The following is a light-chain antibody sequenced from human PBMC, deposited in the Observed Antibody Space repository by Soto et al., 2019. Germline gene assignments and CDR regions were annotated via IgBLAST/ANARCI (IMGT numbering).Light chain of an antibody. CDR3: SSHAGINNVV. CDR1: SSDVGGYNN. CDR2: EVT. J-gene: IGLJ3*02. V-gene: IGLV2-8*01. Sequence: QSALTQPPSASGSPGQSVTISCTGTSSDVGGYNNVSWYQQHPGKAPKLMIYEVTKRPSGVPDRFSGSKSGNTASLTVSGLLAEDEADYYCSSHAGINNVVFGGGTKLTVL.